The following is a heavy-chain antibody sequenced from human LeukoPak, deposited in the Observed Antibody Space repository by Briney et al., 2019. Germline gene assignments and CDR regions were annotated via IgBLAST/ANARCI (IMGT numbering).Heavy chain of an antibody. Sequence: GGSLRLSCAASGLTLRSYAMTWVRQAPGKGLEWVSSIYGNGYSIYYADSVRGRFTLSRDNSRNTLYLEMKNLRAEDTAVYYCARGPDAPEGAPFFYHYMDVWGKGTTVSVS. V-gene: IGHV3-23*05. CDR1: GLTLRSYA. D-gene: IGHD2/OR15-2a*01. CDR3: ARGPDAPEGAPFFYHYMDV. J-gene: IGHJ6*03. CDR2: IYGNGYSI.